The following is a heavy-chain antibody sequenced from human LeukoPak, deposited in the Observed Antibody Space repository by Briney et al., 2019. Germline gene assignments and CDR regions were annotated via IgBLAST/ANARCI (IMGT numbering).Heavy chain of an antibody. Sequence: TSETLSLTCTVSGGSISRNFYYWGWIRQPPGKGLEWIGSIYYTGSTYYNPSLKSRVTISVDTSKNQFSLNLSSVTAADTAVYYCARLDWSNWCFDLWGRGTLVIVSS. CDR1: GGSISRNFYY. CDR3: ARLDWSNWCFDL. J-gene: IGHJ2*01. CDR2: IYYTGST. V-gene: IGHV4-39*01. D-gene: IGHD3/OR15-3a*01.